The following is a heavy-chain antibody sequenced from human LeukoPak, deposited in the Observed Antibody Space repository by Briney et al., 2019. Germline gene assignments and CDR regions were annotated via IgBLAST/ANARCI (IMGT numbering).Heavy chain of an antibody. J-gene: IGHJ4*02. CDR3: AKDRERWLQLFDY. D-gene: IGHD5-24*01. CDR1: GFLFSSYA. CDR2: ITGSGGRT. Sequence: PGGSLRLSCAASGFLFSSYAMNWVRQAPGQGLEWVSAITGSGGRTYYADSVKGRFTISRDNSKNTLYLQMNSLRAEDTAVYYCAKDRERWLQLFDYWGQGTLVTVSS. V-gene: IGHV3-23*01.